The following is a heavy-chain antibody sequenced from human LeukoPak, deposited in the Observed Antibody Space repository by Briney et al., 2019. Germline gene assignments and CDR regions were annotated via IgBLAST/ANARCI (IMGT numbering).Heavy chain of an antibody. Sequence: SETLSLTCTVSGGSISSYSWSWIRQPPGKGLEWIGSNYYSGSTNYNPSLKSRVTISVDTSKNQFSLKLSSVTAADTAVYYCARTERVGTFDYWGQGTLVTVSS. CDR1: GGSISSYS. CDR3: ARTERVGTFDY. D-gene: IGHD1-26*01. V-gene: IGHV4-59*01. J-gene: IGHJ4*02. CDR2: NYYSGST.